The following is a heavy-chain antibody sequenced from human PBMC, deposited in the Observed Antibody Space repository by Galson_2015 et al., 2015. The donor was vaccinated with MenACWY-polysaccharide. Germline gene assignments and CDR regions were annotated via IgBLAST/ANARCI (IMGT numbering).Heavy chain of an antibody. J-gene: IGHJ4*02. CDR1: GYSFPSND. CDR2: MNPNSGNT. V-gene: IGHV1-8*02. CDR3: ASTRAQTHYFEF. Sequence: SVKVACKASGYSFPSNDINWVRQAPGQGLEWMGWMNPNSGNTGYSQRFQGRVTMTRNTSISTDYMELSSLGSDDTAIYYCASTRAQTHYFEFWGQGTLVTVSS.